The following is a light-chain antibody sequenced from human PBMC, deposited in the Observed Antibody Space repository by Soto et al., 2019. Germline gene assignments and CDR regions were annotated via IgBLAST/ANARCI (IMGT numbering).Light chain of an antibody. CDR2: GAS. Sequence: EIVMTQSPATLSVSPGERATLSCRASQSVSSNLAWYQQKPGQAPRLLIYGASSRATGIPVRFSGSGSGTEFTLAISSLQSEDVAVYYCQQYVHWPPGTFGQGTTVEIK. V-gene: IGKV3-15*01. CDR1: QSVSSN. J-gene: IGKJ1*01. CDR3: QQYVHWPPGT.